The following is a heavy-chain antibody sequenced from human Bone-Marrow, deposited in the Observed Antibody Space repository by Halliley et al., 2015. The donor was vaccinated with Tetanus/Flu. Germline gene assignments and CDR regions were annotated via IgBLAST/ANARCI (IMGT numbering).Heavy chain of an antibody. CDR3: ARGTVLAAAVPDY. Sequence: WVAVIWDDGITKYYADSVKGRFTISRDKSKSPLDLQMNSLRGEDTAVYYCARGTVLAAAVPDYWGQGTLVPVSS. V-gene: IGHV3-33*01. CDR2: IWDDGITK. J-gene: IGHJ4*02. D-gene: IGHD6-13*01.